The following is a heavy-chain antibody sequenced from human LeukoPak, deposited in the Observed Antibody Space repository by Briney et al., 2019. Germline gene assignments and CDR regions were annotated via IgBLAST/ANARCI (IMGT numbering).Heavy chain of an antibody. Sequence: SETLSLTCTVSGGSISSGSYYWSWIRQPAGKGLEWIGRIYTSGSTNYNPSLKSRVTISVDTSKNQFSLKLSSVTAADTAVYYCARGGGLYTRDWFGPWGQGTLVTVSS. J-gene: IGHJ5*02. CDR1: GGSISSGSYY. CDR3: ARGGGLYTRDWFGP. CDR2: IYTSGST. D-gene: IGHD1-14*01. V-gene: IGHV4-61*02.